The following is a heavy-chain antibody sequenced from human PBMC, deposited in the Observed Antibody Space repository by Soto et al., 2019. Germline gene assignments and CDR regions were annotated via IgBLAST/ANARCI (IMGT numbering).Heavy chain of an antibody. D-gene: IGHD6-19*01. Sequence: QLQLQESGPGLVKPSETLSLTCTVSGGSISSSSYYWGWIRQPPGKGLEWIGSIYYSGSTYYNPSLNSRVTISVDTFKNQFSLKLSSVTAADTAVYYCARHLAVAGPYFDYWGQGTLVTVSS. CDR2: IYYSGST. CDR3: ARHLAVAGPYFDY. J-gene: IGHJ4*02. CDR1: GGSISSSSYY. V-gene: IGHV4-39*01.